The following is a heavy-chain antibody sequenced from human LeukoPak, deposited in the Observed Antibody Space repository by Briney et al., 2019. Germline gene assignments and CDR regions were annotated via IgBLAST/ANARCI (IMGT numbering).Heavy chain of an antibody. CDR2: ISGSGLRT. J-gene: IGHJ3*02. CDR3: AKDRVSMIVVVAFDI. Sequence: GGSLRLSCAASGFTFSNYAMSWVRQAPGHRLEGVSAISGSGLRTYYADSVKGRFTISRDISKNTLYLQMESLRAEHTAVYYCAKDRVSMIVVVAFDIWGQGTMVTVSS. D-gene: IGHD3-22*01. V-gene: IGHV3-23*01. CDR1: GFTFSNYA.